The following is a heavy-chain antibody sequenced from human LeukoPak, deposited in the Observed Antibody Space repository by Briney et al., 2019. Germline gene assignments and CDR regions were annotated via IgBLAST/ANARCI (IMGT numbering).Heavy chain of an antibody. D-gene: IGHD5/OR15-5a*01. CDR1: GFTFSGSA. V-gene: IGHV3-73*01. J-gene: IGHJ4*02. CDR3: TISLRLRDY. Sequence: GGSLRLSCAASGFTFSGSAMHWVRQASGKGLEWVGRIRSKANSYATAYAASVKGRFTISRDDSKNTADLQMNSLKTEDTAVYYCTISLRLRDYWGQGTLVTVSS. CDR2: IRSKANSYAT.